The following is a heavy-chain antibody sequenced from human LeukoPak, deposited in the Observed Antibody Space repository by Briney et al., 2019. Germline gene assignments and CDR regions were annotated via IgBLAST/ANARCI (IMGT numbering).Heavy chain of an antibody. J-gene: IGHJ4*02. Sequence: GGSLRLSCVVSGFTFSTYWMNWVRQAPGKGLERVGTISPDGSDKYYVDSVKGRFTISRDNAKTSLYLQINSLRADDTALYFCARGIVVVVGASDHFDYWGQGTLITVSS. CDR1: GFTFSTYW. CDR2: ISPDGSDK. D-gene: IGHD2-15*01. V-gene: IGHV3-7*01. CDR3: ARGIVVVVGASDHFDY.